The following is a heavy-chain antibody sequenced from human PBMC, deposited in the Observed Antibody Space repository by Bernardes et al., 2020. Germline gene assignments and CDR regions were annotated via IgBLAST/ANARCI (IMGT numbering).Heavy chain of an antibody. V-gene: IGHV3-7*03. Sequence: GGSLRLSCVVSRFTFSSYAMTWVRQAPGMGLEWVANIKRDGSETYYVDSVKGRFTISRDNAKNLVFLQMNSLRAGDTAVFYCARSAGMDVWGQGTMVTVSS. CDR3: ARSAGMDV. CDR1: RFTFSSYA. J-gene: IGHJ6*02. CDR2: IKRDGSET.